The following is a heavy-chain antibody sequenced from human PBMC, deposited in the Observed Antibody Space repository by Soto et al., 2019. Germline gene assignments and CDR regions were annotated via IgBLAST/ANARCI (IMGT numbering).Heavy chain of an antibody. CDR3: AKSLRPEIAAGTRFSDP. J-gene: IGHJ5*02. Sequence: GGSLRLSCAASGFTFSSYAMSWVRQAPGKGLEWVSAISGSGGITYYADSVKGRLTISRDNSKNTLYLQMNSLRAEDTAVYYCAKSLRPEIAAGTRFSDPWGQGTLVTVSS. CDR2: ISGSGGIT. CDR1: GFTFSSYA. V-gene: IGHV3-23*01. D-gene: IGHD6-13*01.